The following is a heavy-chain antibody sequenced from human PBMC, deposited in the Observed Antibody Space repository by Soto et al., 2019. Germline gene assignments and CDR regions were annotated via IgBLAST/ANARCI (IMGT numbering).Heavy chain of an antibody. V-gene: IGHV4-4*02. Sequence: SETLSLTCAGSGGSISSSNWWSWVRQPPGKGLEWIGEIYHSGSTNYNPSLKSRVTISVDKSKNQFSLKLSSVTAADTAVYYCAKKGNYYDSSGPVDYWGQGTLVTVSS. D-gene: IGHD3-22*01. CDR1: GGSISSSNW. CDR3: AKKGNYYDSSGPVDY. CDR2: IYHSGST. J-gene: IGHJ4*02.